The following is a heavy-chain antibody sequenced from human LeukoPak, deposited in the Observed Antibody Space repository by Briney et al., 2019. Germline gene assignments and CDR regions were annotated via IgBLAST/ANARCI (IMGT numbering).Heavy chain of an antibody. D-gene: IGHD6-13*01. J-gene: IGHJ4*02. CDR3: AKDLFRAAAGDGY. Sequence: GGSLRLSCAASGFTVSSNYMSWVHQAPGKGLEWVSAISGSGGSTYYADSVKGRFTTSRDNSKNTLYLQMNSLRAEDTAVYYCAKDLFRAAAGDGYWGQGTLVTVSS. CDR2: ISGSGGST. CDR1: GFTVSSNY. V-gene: IGHV3-23*01.